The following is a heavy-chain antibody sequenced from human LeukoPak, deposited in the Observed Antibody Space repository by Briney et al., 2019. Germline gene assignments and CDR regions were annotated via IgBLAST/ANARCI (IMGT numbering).Heavy chain of an antibody. J-gene: IGHJ4*02. CDR2: IYSGGST. D-gene: IGHD4-23*01. CDR3: AITTYGGNYPPFDY. V-gene: IGHV3-53*01. Sequence: HPGGSLRLSCAASGFTVSSNDMSWVRQAPGKGLECISVIYSGGSTYYADSVKGRFTISRDNSKNTLYLQMNSLRAEDTAVYYCAITTYGGNYPPFDYWGQGTLVTVSS. CDR1: GFTVSSND.